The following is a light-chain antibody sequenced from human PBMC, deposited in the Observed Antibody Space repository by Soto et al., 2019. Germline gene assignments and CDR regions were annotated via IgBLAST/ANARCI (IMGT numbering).Light chain of an antibody. CDR2: KAS. V-gene: IGKV1-5*03. J-gene: IGKJ5*01. CDR3: QQYNTYST. CDR1: QSISNW. Sequence: DIQMTQSPSTLSASVGDRVTITCRASQSISNWLAWYQQKPGKAPKLLIYKASISESGVPSRFSGSGSGTEFTLTISSLQPDDFATYYCQQYNTYSTFGQGTRLEIK.